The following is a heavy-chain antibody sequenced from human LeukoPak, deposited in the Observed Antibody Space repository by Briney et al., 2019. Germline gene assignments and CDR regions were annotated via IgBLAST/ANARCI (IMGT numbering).Heavy chain of an antibody. CDR3: AKTSGDKSYYPFDY. D-gene: IGHD1-26*01. J-gene: IGHJ4*02. CDR2: ITWHSGNI. CDR1: GFRFEDYA. Sequence: GGSLRLSCAGSGFRFEDYAMHWVRQAPGKGLEWVSGITWHSGNIGYADSVKGRFTISRDNAKNSLYLDMNSLRSEDTALYYCAKTSGDKSYYPFDYWGQGILVTVSA. V-gene: IGHV3-9*01.